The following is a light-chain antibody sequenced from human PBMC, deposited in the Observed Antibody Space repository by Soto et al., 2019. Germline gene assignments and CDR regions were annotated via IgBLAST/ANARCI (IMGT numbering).Light chain of an antibody. CDR1: QDITNY. V-gene: IGKV1-33*01. CDR2: DAS. CDR3: QQYEDIPPT. Sequence: DIQMTQSPSSLTASVGDSVTITCQASQDITNYLNWYQHKPGKAPKLLIYDASNLEPGVPSRFSGRGSGRDLTFTISSLQPEDTATYYCQQYEDIPPTLGQGTRLDIK. J-gene: IGKJ5*01.